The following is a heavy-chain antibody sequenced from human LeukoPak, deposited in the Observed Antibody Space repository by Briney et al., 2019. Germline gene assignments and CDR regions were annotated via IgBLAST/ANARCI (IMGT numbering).Heavy chain of an antibody. CDR3: ARDHNWAFDY. Sequence: GGSLRLSCAASGFIFSSYSMNWVRQAPGRGLEWISYIGLASGFTSYADSVKGRFTISSDTATNSLYLHMHSLRAEDTAVYYCARDHNWAFDYWGQGALVTVSS. D-gene: IGHD1-20*01. J-gene: IGHJ4*02. V-gene: IGHV3-21*05. CDR1: GFIFSSYS. CDR2: IGLASGFT.